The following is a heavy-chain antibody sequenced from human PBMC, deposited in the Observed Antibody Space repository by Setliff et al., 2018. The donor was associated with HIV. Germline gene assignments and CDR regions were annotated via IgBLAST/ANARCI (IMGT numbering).Heavy chain of an antibody. CDR3: ARGAWYTSGWYSSRYMDV. Sequence: ASVKVSCKASGYTFTTYDIIWVRQATGQGLEWMGCMSPNSGNTGYAQKFRGRVSMTRNTSIGTAYMELNSLRSEDTAVYYCARGAWYTSGWYSSRYMDVWGKGTTVTVS. D-gene: IGHD6-19*01. J-gene: IGHJ6*03. CDR2: MSPNSGNT. CDR1: GYTFTTYD. V-gene: IGHV1-8*02.